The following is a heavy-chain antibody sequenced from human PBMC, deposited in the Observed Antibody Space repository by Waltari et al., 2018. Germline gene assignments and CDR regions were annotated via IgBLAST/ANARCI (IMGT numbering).Heavy chain of an antibody. CDR1: GFIFSNFG. Sequence: QVQLVESGGGVVQPGRSLRLSCTASGFIFSNFGMQWVRQAPGKGLEWVATIWYDGSNKYHADSVKGRFTISRDNSKNTLYLQMNSLRVEDTAMYYCAKGYHTADYWGQGNLVTVSS. CDR3: AKGYHTADY. J-gene: IGHJ4*02. D-gene: IGHD3-3*01. V-gene: IGHV3-33*08. CDR2: IWYDGSNK.